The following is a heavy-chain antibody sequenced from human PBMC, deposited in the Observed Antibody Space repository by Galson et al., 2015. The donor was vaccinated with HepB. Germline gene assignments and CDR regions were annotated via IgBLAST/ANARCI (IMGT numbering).Heavy chain of an antibody. J-gene: IGHJ4*02. CDR2: ISHDGKNK. CDR3: ARQNNGAFDY. CDR1: GFTFSAYP. D-gene: IGHD1/OR15-1a*01. Sequence: SLRLSCAASGFTFSAYPMHWVRQTPGKGLEWVAVISHDGKNKYFADSVKGRLSISRDSSKNTLYLQMNSLRGEDTAVFYCARQNNGAFDYWGPGTLVTVSS. V-gene: IGHV3-30*04.